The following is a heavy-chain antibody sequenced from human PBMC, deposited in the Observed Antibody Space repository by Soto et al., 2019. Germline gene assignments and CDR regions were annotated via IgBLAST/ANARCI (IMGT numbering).Heavy chain of an antibody. J-gene: IGHJ5*02. CDR3: ARAERGVVVALDHLNWFDP. CDR2: VNHSGST. Sequence: QVQLQQWGAGLLKPSETLSLTCAVYGGSFSGYYWRWIRQLPGKGRGWFGEVNHSGSTNYNPSLMSRVTISVDTSKNQFSLKLSAVSAADTALYYCARAERGVVVALDHLNWFDPWGQGTLVTVSS. V-gene: IGHV4-34*01. CDR1: GGSFSGYY. D-gene: IGHD2-15*01.